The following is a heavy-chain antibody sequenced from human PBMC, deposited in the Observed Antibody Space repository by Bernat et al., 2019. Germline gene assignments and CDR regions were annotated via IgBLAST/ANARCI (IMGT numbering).Heavy chain of an antibody. J-gene: IGHJ4*02. CDR3: ARGRRGVVSGSRKPFDY. V-gene: IGHV4-34*01. Sequence: QVQLQQWGAGLLKPSETLSLTCAVYGGSFSGYYWSWIRQPPGKGLEWIGEINHSGSTNYNPSLKSRVTISVDTSKNQFSLKLSSVTAADTAVYYCARGRRGVVSGSRKPFDYWGQGTLVTVSS. CDR2: INHSGST. D-gene: IGHD3-10*01. CDR1: GGSFSGYY.